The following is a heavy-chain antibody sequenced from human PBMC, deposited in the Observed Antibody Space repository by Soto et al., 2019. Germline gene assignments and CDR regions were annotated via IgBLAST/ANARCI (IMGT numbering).Heavy chain of an antibody. CDR3: AKDIRAVAGTSLDY. J-gene: IGHJ4*02. Sequence: EVQLVESGGGLVQPGRSLRLSCAASGFTFDDYAMHWVRQAPGKGLEWVSGISWNSGSIGYADSVKGRFTISRDNAKNSPYLQMNSLRAEDTALYYCAKDIRAVAGTSLDYWGQGTLVTVSS. CDR2: ISWNSGSI. CDR1: GFTFDDYA. V-gene: IGHV3-9*01. D-gene: IGHD6-19*01.